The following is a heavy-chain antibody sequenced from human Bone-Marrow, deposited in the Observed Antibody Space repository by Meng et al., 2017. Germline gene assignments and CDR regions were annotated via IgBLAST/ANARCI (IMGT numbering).Heavy chain of an antibody. V-gene: IGHV1-69*06. Sequence: SVKVSCKASGGTFSSYAISWVRQAPGQGLEWMGGIIPIFGTANYAQKFQGRVTITADKSTSTAYMELSSLRSEDTAVYYCARDPRGVVRGVSADYWGQGTLVTVSS. CDR3: ARDPRGVVRGVSADY. D-gene: IGHD3-10*01. CDR2: IIPIFGTA. CDR1: GGTFSSYA. J-gene: IGHJ4*02.